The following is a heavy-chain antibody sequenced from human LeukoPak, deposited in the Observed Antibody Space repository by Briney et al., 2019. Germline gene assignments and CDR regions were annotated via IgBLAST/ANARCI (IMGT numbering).Heavy chain of an antibody. Sequence: GGSLRLCYAASGFTFSDYRMHWVRHTPGKGLVWVSRIHPDGSRTSYIDSVKGRFIISRDNAENTVYLQMNGLRAEDAGVYYCAREQRYDDFDYWGQGILVTVSS. CDR2: IHPDGSRT. D-gene: IGHD5-12*01. V-gene: IGHV3-74*01. J-gene: IGHJ4*02. CDR1: GFTFSDYR. CDR3: AREQRYDDFDY.